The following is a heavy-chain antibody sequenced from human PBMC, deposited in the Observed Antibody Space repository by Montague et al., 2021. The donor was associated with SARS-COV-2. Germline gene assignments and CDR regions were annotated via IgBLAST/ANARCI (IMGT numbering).Heavy chain of an antibody. D-gene: IGHD1-14*01. CDR2: IYTSGST. V-gene: IGHV4-61*02. J-gene: IGHJ3*02. Sequence: TLSLTCTVSGGSISSGSYYWSWIRQPAGKGLEWIGRIYTSGSTSYNPSLKSRVTISVDTSKNQFSLKLSSVTAADTAVYYCARGDRVMVAFDIWGQGTMVTVPS. CDR1: GGSISSGSYY. CDR3: ARGDRVMVAFDI.